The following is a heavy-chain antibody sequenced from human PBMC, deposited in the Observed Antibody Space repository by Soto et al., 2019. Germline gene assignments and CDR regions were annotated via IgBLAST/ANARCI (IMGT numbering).Heavy chain of an antibody. CDR1: GYTFTSYG. CDR2: ISAYNGNT. Sequence: ASVKVSCKASGYTFTSYGISWVRQAPGQGLEWMGWISAYNGNTNYAQKLQGRVTMTTDTSTSTAYMELRSLRSDDTAVYYCAREMGIYCSGGSCYSGISYYYGMDVWGQGTTVTVSS. D-gene: IGHD2-15*01. V-gene: IGHV1-18*01. J-gene: IGHJ6*02. CDR3: AREMGIYCSGGSCYSGISYYYGMDV.